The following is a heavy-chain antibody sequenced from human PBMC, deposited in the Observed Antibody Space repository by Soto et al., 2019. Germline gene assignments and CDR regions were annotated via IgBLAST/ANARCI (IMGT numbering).Heavy chain of an antibody. Sequence: QVQLVESVGGVVQPGRSLRLSCAASGFTFSSYGMHWVRQAPGNGLEWVAVVSYDGNNEYYADSVKDRFTISRDNSKNTLYLQMNSLRAEDTAMYYCAKTITTPAVSSYSRDSTGRGALIDYWGQGTLVIVSS. CDR1: GFTFSSYG. D-gene: IGHD3-3*01. V-gene: IGHV3-30*18. CDR2: VSYDGNNE. CDR3: AKTITTPAVSSYSRDSTGRGALIDY. J-gene: IGHJ4*02.